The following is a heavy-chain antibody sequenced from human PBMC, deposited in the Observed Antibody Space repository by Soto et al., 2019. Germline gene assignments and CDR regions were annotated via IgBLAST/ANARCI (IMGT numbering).Heavy chain of an antibody. V-gene: IGHV3-48*03. D-gene: IGHD2-8*01. CDR1: GFTFSSYE. CDR2: SSSSGSTK. Sequence: PGGSLRLSCAASGFTFSSYEMNWVRQAPGKGLEWVSYSSSSGSTKYYADPVRGRFTISRDNAKNSLYLQMNSLRAEDTAVYYCARDNGARDDAFDVWGQGTMVTVSS. CDR3: ARDNGARDDAFDV. J-gene: IGHJ3*01.